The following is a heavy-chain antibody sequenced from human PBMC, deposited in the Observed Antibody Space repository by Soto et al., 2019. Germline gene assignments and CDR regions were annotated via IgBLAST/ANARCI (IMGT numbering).Heavy chain of an antibody. J-gene: IGHJ5*02. CDR2: IYHSGST. V-gene: IGHV4-59*12. CDR3: ARVPDR. D-gene: IGHD2-2*01. CDR1: GASISSNY. Sequence: SETLYLTCTVSGASISSNYWSWIRQPPGKGLEWIGYIYHSGSTYYNPSLKSRVTISVDRSKNQFSLKLSSVTAADTAVYYCARVPDRWGQGTLVTVSS.